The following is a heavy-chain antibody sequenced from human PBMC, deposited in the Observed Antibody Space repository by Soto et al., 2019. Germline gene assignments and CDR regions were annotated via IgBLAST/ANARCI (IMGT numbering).Heavy chain of an antibody. V-gene: IGHV3-48*03. CDR2: ISSSGSTI. CDR1: GFTFSSYE. D-gene: IGHD5-12*01. J-gene: IGHJ4*02. Sequence: AGGSLRLSCAASGFTFSSYEMNWVRQAPGKGLEWVSYISSSGSTIYYADSVKGRFTISRDNAKNSLYLQMNRLRAEDTAVYYCAPSKEHAIEMATIPPFDYWGQGTLVTVSS. CDR3: APSKEHAIEMATIPPFDY.